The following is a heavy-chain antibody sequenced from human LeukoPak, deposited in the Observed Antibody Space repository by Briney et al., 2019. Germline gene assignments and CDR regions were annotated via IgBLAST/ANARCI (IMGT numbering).Heavy chain of an antibody. CDR1: VFTFSSYG. CDR2: ISYDGSNK. V-gene: IGHV3-30*18. Sequence: GGSLRLSCAASVFTFSSYGMHWVRQAPGKGLEWVAVISYDGSNKYYADSVKGGFTISRDNSKNTLYLQRTSLRAEDTAVYYCAKGIASYYDILTGYYPWGYYYYYGMDVWGQGTTVTVSS. J-gene: IGHJ6*02. D-gene: IGHD3-9*01. CDR3: AKGIASYYDILTGYYPWGYYYYYGMDV.